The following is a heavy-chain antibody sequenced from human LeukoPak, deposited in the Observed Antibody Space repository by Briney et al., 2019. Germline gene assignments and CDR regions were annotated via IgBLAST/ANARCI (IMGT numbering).Heavy chain of an antibody. CDR3: AKRGEYYFDY. Sequence: GGSLRPSCAASGFTFSSHGMSWVRQAPGKGLEWLSAISGSGISTFYADSAEGRVTISRDNSKNTVYLQMNSLRAEDTAVYHCAKRGEYYFDYWGQGALVTVSS. CDR1: GFTFSSHG. CDR2: ISGSGIST. V-gene: IGHV3-23*01. J-gene: IGHJ4*02.